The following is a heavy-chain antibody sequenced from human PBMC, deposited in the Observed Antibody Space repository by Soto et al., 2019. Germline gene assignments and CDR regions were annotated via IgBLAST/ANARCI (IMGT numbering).Heavy chain of an antibody. CDR1: GDSVSSKSAA. Sequence: SQTLSLTCAISGDSVSSKSAALNWIRQSPSRGLEWLGRTYYRSKWSTDYAVSVKRRITINPDTSKNQFSLQLNSVTPEDTAVYYCTRALSGSYDSWGQGTLVTVSS. J-gene: IGHJ5*01. V-gene: IGHV6-1*01. D-gene: IGHD1-26*01. CDR3: TRALSGSYDS. CDR2: TYYRSKWST.